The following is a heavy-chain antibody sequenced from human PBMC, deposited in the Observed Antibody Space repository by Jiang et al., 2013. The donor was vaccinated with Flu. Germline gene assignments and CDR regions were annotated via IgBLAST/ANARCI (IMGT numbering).Heavy chain of an antibody. CDR2: IRLNNGDT. CDR1: GYTLTAYF. V-gene: IGHV1-2*02. Sequence: GAEVKKPGASVKVSCKASGYTLTAYFMHWVRQAPGRGLEWMGWIRLNNGDTKYPQKFQGRVTMTRDTSISTAYMELSGLRSDDTAVYFCARGEGDYSFDYWGQGTLV. J-gene: IGHJ4*02. D-gene: IGHD4-17*01. CDR3: ARGEGDYSFDY.